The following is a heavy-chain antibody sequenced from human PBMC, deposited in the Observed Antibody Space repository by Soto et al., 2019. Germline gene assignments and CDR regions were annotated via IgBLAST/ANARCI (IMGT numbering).Heavy chain of an antibody. CDR3: ARDSRTAGQLVPHYYYGMDV. J-gene: IGHJ6*02. D-gene: IGHD6-13*01. CDR1: GGSIRSYY. Sequence: SETLSLTCTVSGGSIRSYYWSWIRQPPGKGLEWIGFIYYSGNTNYNPSLKSRVTISVDTSKNQVSLKLSSVTAADTAVYYCARDSRTAGQLVPHYYYGMDVWGQGTTVTVSS. V-gene: IGHV4-59*01. CDR2: IYYSGNT.